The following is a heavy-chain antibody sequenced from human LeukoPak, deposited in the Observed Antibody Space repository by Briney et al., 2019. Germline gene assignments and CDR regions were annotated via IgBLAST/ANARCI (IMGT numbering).Heavy chain of an antibody. CDR1: GFTFSSHA. V-gene: IGHV3-15*01. D-gene: IGHD3-16*01. Sequence: GGSLRLSCTPSGFTFSSHAMSWVRQAPGKGLEWVGRIKSKTDGGTTDYAAPVKGRFTISRDDSKNTLYLQMNSLKTEDTAVYYCTTGWGEFDYWGQGTLVTVSS. CDR2: IKSKTDGGTT. J-gene: IGHJ4*02. CDR3: TTGWGEFDY.